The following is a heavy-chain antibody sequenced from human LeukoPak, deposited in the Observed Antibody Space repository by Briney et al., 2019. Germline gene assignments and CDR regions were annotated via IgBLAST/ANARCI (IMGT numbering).Heavy chain of an antibody. Sequence: TGGSLRLSCAAPGFTFRSYAMSWVCQALRKRLGWVSAISGSGGSTYYADSVKGRFTISRDNSKNTLYLQMNSLRAEDTAVYYCANPYCSSTSCHDAFDIWGQGTMVTVSS. CDR1: GFTFRSYA. J-gene: IGHJ3*02. V-gene: IGHV3-23*01. CDR3: ANPYCSSTSCHDAFDI. CDR2: ISGSGGST. D-gene: IGHD2-2*01.